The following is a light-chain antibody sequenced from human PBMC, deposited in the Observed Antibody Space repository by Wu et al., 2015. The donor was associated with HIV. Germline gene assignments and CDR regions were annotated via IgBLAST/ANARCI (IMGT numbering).Light chain of an antibody. J-gene: IGKJ3*01. V-gene: IGKV3-20*01. CDR3: QQFRT. Sequence: EIVLTQSPGTPSLSPGERATLSCRANQTVASSHLAWYQQKPGQAPRLLIYSASSRATGIPDRFSGSGSRRDFTLTISSLEPEDFAVYFCQQFRTFGPGTKVDIK. CDR2: SAS. CDR1: QTVASSH.